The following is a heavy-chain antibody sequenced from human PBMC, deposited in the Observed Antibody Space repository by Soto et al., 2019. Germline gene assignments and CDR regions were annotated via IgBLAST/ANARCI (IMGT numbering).Heavy chain of an antibody. D-gene: IGHD3-16*01. Sequence: ASVKVSCKASGYTFTSYDINWVRQAPGQGLEWMGIINPSGGGTSYAQKFQSRVTMTIDSSTSTVYMELSSLISDDTAVYYCTRDRGTSMITKLFDYWGQGTLVTVSS. CDR3: TRDRGTSMITKLFDY. J-gene: IGHJ4*02. CDR2: INPSGGGT. CDR1: GYTFTSYD. V-gene: IGHV1-46*03.